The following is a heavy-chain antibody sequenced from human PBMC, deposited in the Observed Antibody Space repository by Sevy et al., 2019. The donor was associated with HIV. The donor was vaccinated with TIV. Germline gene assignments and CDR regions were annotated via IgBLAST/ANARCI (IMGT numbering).Heavy chain of an antibody. D-gene: IGHD2-2*01. CDR2: INTNTGNP. V-gene: IGHV7-4-1*02. J-gene: IGHJ6*02. CDR1: GYTFINYG. CDR3: ARTSRGIVVVPAAQHYYGMDV. Sequence: ASVKVSCKASGYTFINYGMNWVRQAPGQGLEWMGWINTNTGNPTYAQGFTGRFVFSLDTSINTAYLQISSLKAEDTAVYYCARTSRGIVVVPAAQHYYGMDVWGQGTTVTVSS.